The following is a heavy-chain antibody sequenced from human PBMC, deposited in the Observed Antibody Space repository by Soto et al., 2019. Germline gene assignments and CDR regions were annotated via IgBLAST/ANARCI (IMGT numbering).Heavy chain of an antibody. CDR2: IYPGDSDT. Sequence: GESLKISCKGSGYSFTSYWIGWVRQMPGKGLEWMGTIYPGDSDTRYSPSFQGQVTISADKSISTAYLQWSSLKASDTAMYYCARHGAGYSSSWYHYYYGMDVWGQGTTVTVSS. V-gene: IGHV5-51*01. J-gene: IGHJ6*02. CDR1: GYSFTSYW. CDR3: ARHGAGYSSSWYHYYYGMDV. D-gene: IGHD6-13*01.